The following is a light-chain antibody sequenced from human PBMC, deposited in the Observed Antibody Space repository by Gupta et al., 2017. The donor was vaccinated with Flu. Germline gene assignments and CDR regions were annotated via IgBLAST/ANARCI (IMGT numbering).Light chain of an antibody. V-gene: IGLV2-11*01. CDR2: DVN. CDR3: SSFASGRRVV. J-gene: IGLJ3*02. Sequence: QSTLTQPRSVSGSPGQSVTISCIGTVSDIAAYNYVSWFHQQPGKDPKLILYDVNERPSGVPDRCSGSKSGNTASLTISGLHTEDEGDEYCSSFASGRRVVFGGGPQVTVL. CDR1: VSDIAAYNY.